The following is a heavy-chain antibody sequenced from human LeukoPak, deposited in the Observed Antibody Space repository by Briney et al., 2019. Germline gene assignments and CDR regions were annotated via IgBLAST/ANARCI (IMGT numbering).Heavy chain of an antibody. CDR1: GDAVTGYY. J-gene: IGHJ4*02. V-gene: IGHV4-59*08. CDR3: ARLHCVRAGCYNH. D-gene: IGHD5-24*01. Sequence: SETLSLTCSVSGDAVTGYYWSWIRQPPGKGLGWIGYVSYDGTTNYTPSLRSRWIMAVDTAKTHISLMLRSLTAADTAVHYCARLHCVRAGCYNHWGQGPLVTVSS. CDR2: VSYDGTT.